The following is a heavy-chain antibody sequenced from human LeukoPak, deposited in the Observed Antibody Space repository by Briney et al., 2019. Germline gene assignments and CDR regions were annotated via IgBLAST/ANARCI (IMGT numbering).Heavy chain of an antibody. CDR1: GGTFSSYA. V-gene: IGHV1-2*02. D-gene: IGHD3-10*01. Sequence: ASVKVSCKASGGTFSSYAISWVRQAPGQGLEWMGWINPNSGGTNYAQKFQGRVTMTRDTSISTAYMELSRLRSDDTAVYYCARVITMLRGVIPNWFDPWGQGTLVTVSS. CDR2: INPNSGGT. CDR3: ARVITMLRGVIPNWFDP. J-gene: IGHJ5*02.